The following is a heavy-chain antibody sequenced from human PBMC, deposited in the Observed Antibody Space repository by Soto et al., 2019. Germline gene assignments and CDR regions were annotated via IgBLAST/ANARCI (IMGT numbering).Heavy chain of an antibody. V-gene: IGHV3-23*01. D-gene: IGHD3-3*01. CDR3: AKDPLRGSDKLD. CDR2: ISGSVGST. Sequence: EVQLLESGGGLVQPGGSLRLSCAASGFTFSSYAMNWVRQAPGKGLEWVSAISGSVGSTYYADSVKGRFTISRDNSRNTVYLQMNSLRAEDTAVYYCAKDPLRGSDKLDWGQGTLVTVSS. J-gene: IGHJ4*02. CDR1: GFTFSSYA.